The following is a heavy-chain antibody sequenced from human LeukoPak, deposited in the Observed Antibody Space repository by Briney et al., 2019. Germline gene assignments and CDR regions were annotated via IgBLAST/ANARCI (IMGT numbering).Heavy chain of an antibody. J-gene: IGHJ4*02. CDR2: IYYSGST. V-gene: IGHV4-59*01. Sequence: KSSETLSLTCTVSGGSISSYYWSWIRQPPGKGLEWIGYIYYSGSTNYNPSLKSRVTISVDTSKNQFSLKLSSVTAADTAVYYCARHQRELRYSGSYYNYWGQGTLVTVSS. CDR1: GGSISSYY. CDR3: ARHQRELRYSGSYYNY. D-gene: IGHD1-26*01.